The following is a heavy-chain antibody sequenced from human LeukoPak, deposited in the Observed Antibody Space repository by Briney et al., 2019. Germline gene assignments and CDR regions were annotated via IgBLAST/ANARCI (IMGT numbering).Heavy chain of an antibody. Sequence: ASVKVSCKASGDSFNNTAISWVRQAPGQGLEWMGWIIPNSGGTSYAQKFQGRVTMTRDTSISTAYMELSRLTSDDTALYFCARDHLGSTVRGPMDVWGQGTTVTVSS. J-gene: IGHJ6*02. V-gene: IGHV1-2*02. D-gene: IGHD3-10*01. CDR2: IIPNSGGT. CDR1: GDSFNNTA. CDR3: ARDHLGSTVRGPMDV.